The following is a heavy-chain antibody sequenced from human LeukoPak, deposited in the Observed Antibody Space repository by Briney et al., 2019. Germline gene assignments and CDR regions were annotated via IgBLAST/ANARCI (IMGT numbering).Heavy chain of an antibody. CDR3: AKGLEWDYYDSSGYDY. V-gene: IGHV3-23*01. Sequence: GGSLRLSCAASGITFSSYAMSWVRQAPGKGLEWASAISGSGGSTYYADSVKGRFTISRDNSKNTLYLQMNSLRAEDTAVYYCAKGLEWDYYDSSGYDYWGQGTLVTVSS. CDR1: GITFSSYA. J-gene: IGHJ4*02. CDR2: ISGSGGST. D-gene: IGHD3-22*01.